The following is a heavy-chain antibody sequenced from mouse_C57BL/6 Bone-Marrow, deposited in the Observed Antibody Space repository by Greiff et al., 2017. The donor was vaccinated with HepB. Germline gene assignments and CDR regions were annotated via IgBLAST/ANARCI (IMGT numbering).Heavy chain of an antibody. J-gene: IGHJ2*01. CDR3: AITTVVVN. CDR1: GYTFTSYW. D-gene: IGHD1-1*01. V-gene: IGHV1-64*01. Sequence: QVQLQQSGAELVKPGASVKLSCKASGYTFTSYWMHWVKQSPDQGLEWIGMIHPNSGSTNYNEKFKSKATLTVDQSSSTAYMQLSSLTSEDSAVYYCAITTVVVNWGQGTTLTVSS. CDR2: IHPNSGST.